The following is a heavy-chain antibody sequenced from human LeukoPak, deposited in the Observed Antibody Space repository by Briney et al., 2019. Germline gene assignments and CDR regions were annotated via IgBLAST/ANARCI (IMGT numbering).Heavy chain of an antibody. CDR2: IIPIFGTA. J-gene: IGHJ4*02. CDR1: GGTFSSYA. Sequence: ASVKVSCKASGGTFSSYAISWVRQAPGQGLEWMGGIIPIFGTANYAQKFQGRVTMTRDTSTSTVYMELSSLRSEDTAVYYCASERRSGFDYWGQGTLVTVSS. D-gene: IGHD1-14*01. CDR3: ASERRSGFDY. V-gene: IGHV1-69*05.